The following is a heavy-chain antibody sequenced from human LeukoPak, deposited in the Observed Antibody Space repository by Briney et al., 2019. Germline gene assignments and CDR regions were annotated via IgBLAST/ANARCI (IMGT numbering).Heavy chain of an antibody. V-gene: IGHV3-30*18. D-gene: IGHD1-26*01. CDR2: ISHDGTNT. Sequence: GGSLRLSCLDSGFSFRDYGMHWVRQAPGKGLEWVAVISHDGTNTYHADSVRGRFTISRDNSKDTLYLQMHSLRPEDTAVYYCAKDPGAVVVQAYYLNHWRQGTLVTVSS. J-gene: IGHJ1*01. CDR3: AKDPGAVVVQAYYLNH. CDR1: GFSFRDYG.